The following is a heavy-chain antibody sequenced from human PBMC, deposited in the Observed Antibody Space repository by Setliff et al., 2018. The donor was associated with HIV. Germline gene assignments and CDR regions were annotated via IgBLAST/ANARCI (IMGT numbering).Heavy chain of an antibody. CDR3: AHSEDREYYFDY. V-gene: IGHV2-5*02. Sequence: SGPTLVNPTQTLTLTCSFSGFSLDTRGVGVTWIRQPPGKALEWLTIVYWDDDKRYSPSLKSRLSITKDTSKNQVVLTMTTMDPVGTATYYCAHSEDREYYFDYWGQGTLVTVSS. J-gene: IGHJ4*02. CDR2: VYWDDDK. CDR1: GFSLDTRGVG. D-gene: IGHD2-15*01.